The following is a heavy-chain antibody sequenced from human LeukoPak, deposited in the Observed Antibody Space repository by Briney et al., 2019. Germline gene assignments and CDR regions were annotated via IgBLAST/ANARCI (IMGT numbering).Heavy chain of an antibody. D-gene: IGHD6-19*01. J-gene: IGHJ1*01. CDR2: IYYSGGT. CDR3: ARLSRDSSGLFQH. V-gene: IGHV4-39*01. CDR1: GGSISSSSYY. Sequence: SETLSLTCTVSGGSISSSSYYWGWIRQPPGKGLEWIGSIYYSGGTYYNPSLKSRVTISVDTSKNQFSLKLSSVTAADTAVYYCARLSRDSSGLFQHWGQGTLVTVSS.